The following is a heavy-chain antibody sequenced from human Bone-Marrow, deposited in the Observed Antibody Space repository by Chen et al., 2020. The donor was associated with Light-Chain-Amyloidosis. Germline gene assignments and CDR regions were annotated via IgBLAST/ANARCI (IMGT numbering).Heavy chain of an antibody. J-gene: IGHJ3*01. CDR2: IFRGDIT. CDR3: ARGPSEVEWGVVKSAFAFDF. D-gene: IGHD2-21*01. CDR1: GASIISSEYY. V-gene: IGHV4-39*07. Sequence: QLQLQESGPELVEPSQTLSLTCTVSGASIISSEYYWGWMRQAPGKGLEWIGSIFRGDITYYTSSLKSRVTLSVDTSNNHISLRLRSVTAGDTAIYYCARGPSEVEWGVVKSAFAFDFWGQGTMVTVSS.